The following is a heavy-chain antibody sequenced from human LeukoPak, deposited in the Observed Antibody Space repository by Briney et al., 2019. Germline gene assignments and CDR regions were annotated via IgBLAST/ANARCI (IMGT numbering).Heavy chain of an antibody. J-gene: IGHJ4*02. CDR3: AGKIGDYFDY. D-gene: IGHD3-16*01. CDR2: ISGSGALT. CDR1: GFTFGTPD. V-gene: IGHV3-23*01. Sequence: PGGSLRLSCVASGFTFGTPDMTWVRQAPGKGLEWVSSISGSGALTFYADSVKGRFTISRDNSKNTLYLQMNSLRAEDTAVYYCAGKIGDYFDYWGLGTLVTVSS.